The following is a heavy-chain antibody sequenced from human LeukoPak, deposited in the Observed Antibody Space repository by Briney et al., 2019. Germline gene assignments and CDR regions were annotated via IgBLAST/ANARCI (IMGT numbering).Heavy chain of an antibody. CDR1: GSTFSSYA. D-gene: IGHD6-13*01. Sequence: GGSLRLSCAASGSTFSSYAMHWVRQAPGKGLEWVAVISYDGSNKYYADSVKGRFTISRDNSKNTLYLQMNSLRAEDTAVYYCAKDGIAAAGYYFDYWGQGTLVTVSS. J-gene: IGHJ4*02. CDR2: ISYDGSNK. V-gene: IGHV3-30-3*01. CDR3: AKDGIAAAGYYFDY.